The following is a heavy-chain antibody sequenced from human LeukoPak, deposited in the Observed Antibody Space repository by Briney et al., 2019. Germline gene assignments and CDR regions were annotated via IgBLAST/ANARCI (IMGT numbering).Heavy chain of an antibody. D-gene: IGHD3-22*01. Sequence: PSETLSLTCTVSGGSISSGDYYWNWIRQPPGKGLEWIGYIYYSGSTYYNPSLKSRVTISVDTSKNQFSLKLSSVTAADTAVYYCARDSSGRQIDYWGQGTLVTVSS. CDR3: ARDSSGRQIDY. J-gene: IGHJ4*02. CDR1: GGSISSGDYY. CDR2: IYYSGST. V-gene: IGHV4-30-4*01.